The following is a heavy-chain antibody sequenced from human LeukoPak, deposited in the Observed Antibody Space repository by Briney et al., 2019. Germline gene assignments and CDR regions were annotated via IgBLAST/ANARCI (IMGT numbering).Heavy chain of an antibody. Sequence: GGSLRLSCAASGFTFSSYWMHWVRQAPGKGLVWVSRINSDGSSTSYADSVKGRFTISRDNAKNTLYLQMNSLRAEDTAVYYCVQWLVTQRAFDIWGQGTMVTVSS. V-gene: IGHV3-74*01. J-gene: IGHJ3*02. CDR2: INSDGSST. CDR1: GFTFSSYW. CDR3: VQWLVTQRAFDI. D-gene: IGHD6-19*01.